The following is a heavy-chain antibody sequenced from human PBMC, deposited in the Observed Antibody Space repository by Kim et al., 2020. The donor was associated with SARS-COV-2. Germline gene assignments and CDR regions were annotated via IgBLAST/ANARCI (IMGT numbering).Heavy chain of an antibody. J-gene: IGHJ5*02. CDR3: ARVRYPTYDILTIPIDP. Sequence: SVKVSCKASGGTFSSYAISWVRQAPGQGLEWMGGIIPIFGTANYAQKFQGRVTITADESTSTAYMELSSLRSEDTAVYYCARVRYPTYDILTIPIDPWGQGTLVTVSS. V-gene: IGHV1-69*13. CDR2: IIPIFGTA. D-gene: IGHD3-9*01. CDR1: GGTFSSYA.